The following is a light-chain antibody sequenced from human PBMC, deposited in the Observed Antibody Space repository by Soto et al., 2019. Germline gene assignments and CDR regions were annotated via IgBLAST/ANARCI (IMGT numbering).Light chain of an antibody. Sequence: DIQRPPSPSTMSGSVVYIFPITCRARPTISSWLAWYQQKPGKAPKLLIYKASTLKSGVPSRFSGSGSGTEFTLTISSLQPDDFATYYCQHYNSYSEACGQGTKGDIK. V-gene: IGKV1-5*03. CDR3: QHYNSYSEA. J-gene: IGKJ1*01. CDR2: KAS. CDR1: PTISSW.